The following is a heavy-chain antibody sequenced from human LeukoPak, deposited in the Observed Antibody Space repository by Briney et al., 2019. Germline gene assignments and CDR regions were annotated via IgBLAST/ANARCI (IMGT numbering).Heavy chain of an antibody. CDR1: GFTFSSYG. J-gene: IGHJ4*02. CDR3: AREGGYSGSYRDCYFDY. V-gene: IGHV3-30*02. Sequence: HPGGSLRLSCAASGFTFSSYGMHWVRQAPGKGLEWVAFIQYDGSNKYYADSVKGRFTISRDNSKNTLYLQMNSLRAEDTAVYYCAREGGYSGSYRDCYFDYWGQGTLVTVSS. CDR2: IQYDGSNK. D-gene: IGHD1-26*01.